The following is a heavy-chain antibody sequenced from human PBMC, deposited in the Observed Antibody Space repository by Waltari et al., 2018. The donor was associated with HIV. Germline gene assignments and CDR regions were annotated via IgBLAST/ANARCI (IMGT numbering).Heavy chain of an antibody. J-gene: IGHJ2*01. D-gene: IGHD3-10*01. CDR1: AFTFRSHA. CDR3: ARGGDGRNWYFDL. V-gene: IGHV3-64*01. CDR2: ISSNGGRT. Sequence: EVQLVESGGGLVQPGGSLRLSCAASAFTFRSHAMHWVRQAPGKGLEDVSAISSNGGRTYYANSVKGGFTISRDNSKNTLYLQMGSLRAEDMAVYYCARGGDGRNWYFDLWGRGTLVTVSS.